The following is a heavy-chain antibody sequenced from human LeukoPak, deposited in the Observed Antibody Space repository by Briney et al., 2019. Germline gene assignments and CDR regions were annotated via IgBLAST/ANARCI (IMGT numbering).Heavy chain of an antibody. CDR2: INSDGSSI. CDR3: ARGTPGRVTI. D-gene: IGHD2-15*01. J-gene: IGHJ3*02. CDR1: GFTFSSYW. V-gene: IGHV3-74*01. Sequence: GGSLRLSCAASGFTFSSYWMHWVRQAPGKGLVWVSRINSDGSSITYANSVKGRFTISRDNAKNTLYLQMNSLRAEDTAVYYCARGTPGRVTIWGQGTMVTVSS.